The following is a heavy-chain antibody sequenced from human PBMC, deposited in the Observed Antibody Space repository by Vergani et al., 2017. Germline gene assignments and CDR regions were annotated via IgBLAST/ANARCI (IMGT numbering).Heavy chain of an antibody. J-gene: IGHJ4*02. CDR3: ARGVVGVLDY. D-gene: IGHD1-26*01. Sequence: ADSVKGRFTISRDNARNSLYLQINSLRAEDTAVYYCARGVVGVLDYWGQGTLVTVSS. V-gene: IGHV3-21*01.